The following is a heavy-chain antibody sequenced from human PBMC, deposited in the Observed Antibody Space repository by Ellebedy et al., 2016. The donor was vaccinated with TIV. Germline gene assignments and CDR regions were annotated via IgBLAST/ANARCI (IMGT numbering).Heavy chain of an antibody. D-gene: IGHD3-3*01. CDR3: ARVKSDFWSGYNDY. CDR1: GYTFTGYY. Sequence: ASVKVSCXASGYTFTGYYMHWVRQAPGQGLEWMGWINPNSGGTNYAQKFQGRVTMTRDTSISTAYMELSRLRSDDTAVYYCARVKSDFWSGYNDYWGQGTLVTVSS. V-gene: IGHV1-2*02. CDR2: INPNSGGT. J-gene: IGHJ4*02.